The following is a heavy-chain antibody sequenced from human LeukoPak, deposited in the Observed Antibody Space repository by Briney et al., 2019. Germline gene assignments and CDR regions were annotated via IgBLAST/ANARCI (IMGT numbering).Heavy chain of an antibody. D-gene: IGHD1-26*01. CDR3: AKNRGAGSHYYYHMNV. V-gene: IGHV3-23*01. Sequence: PGGSLRLSCAASGFTFSTYAMSWVRQVAWKGLEWVSLISGSGGGTYYADSVKGRFTISRDNSKNTLYLQLNSLRVEDTAVYYCAKNRGAGSHYYYHMNVWGKGTTVTVSS. CDR2: ISGSGGGT. CDR1: GFTFSTYA. J-gene: IGHJ6*03.